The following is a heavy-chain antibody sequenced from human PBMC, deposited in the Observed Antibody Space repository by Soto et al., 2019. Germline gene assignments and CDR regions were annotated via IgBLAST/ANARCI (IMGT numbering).Heavy chain of an antibody. CDR2: IYYSGST. D-gene: IGHD3-10*01. CDR3: ASSDGGSGSYYTYYYYYYMDV. Sequence: SETLSLTCTVSGGSISSYYWSWIRQPPGKGLEWIGYIYYSGSTNYNPSLKSRVTISVDTSKNQFSLKLSSVTAADTAVYYCASSDGGSGSYYTYYYYYYMDVWGKGTTLTVSS. V-gene: IGHV4-59*08. J-gene: IGHJ6*03. CDR1: GGSISSYY.